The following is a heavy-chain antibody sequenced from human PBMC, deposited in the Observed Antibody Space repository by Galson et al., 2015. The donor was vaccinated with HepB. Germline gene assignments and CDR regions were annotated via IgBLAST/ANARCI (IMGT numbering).Heavy chain of an antibody. CDR2: INTNTGNP. J-gene: IGHJ4*02. D-gene: IGHD1-14*01. Sequence: SVKVSCKASGYIFTNYGINWVRQAPGQGLEWMGWINTNTGNPTYAQGFTGRFVFSLDTSVSTAYLQISSLKTEDSAIYYCARDLTTSLDPWGQGTLVTVSSGSASAQDDYWGQGTLVTVSS. CDR3: ARDLTTSLDPWGQGTLVTVSSGSASAQDDY. V-gene: IGHV7-4-1*02. CDR1: GYIFTNYG.